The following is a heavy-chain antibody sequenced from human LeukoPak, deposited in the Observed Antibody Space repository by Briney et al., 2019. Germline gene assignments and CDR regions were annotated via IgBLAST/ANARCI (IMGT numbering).Heavy chain of an antibody. CDR3: ASPTYYDFWSGYKGPFDY. CDR2: IYYSGNT. Sequence: SETLSLTCTVSGGSISSDYWSWIRQPPEKGLEWIGYIYYSGNTNYNPSLKSRVTISVDTSKNQFSLKLSSVTAADTAVYYCASPTYYDFWSGYKGPFDYWGQGTLVTVSS. V-gene: IGHV4-59*08. J-gene: IGHJ4*02. CDR1: GGSISSDY. D-gene: IGHD3-3*01.